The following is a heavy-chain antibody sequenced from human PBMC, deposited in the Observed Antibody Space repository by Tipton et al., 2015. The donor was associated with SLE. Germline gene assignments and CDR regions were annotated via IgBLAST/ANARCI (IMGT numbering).Heavy chain of an antibody. Sequence: TLSLTCTVSGGTISSHNSSWIPQPPGKGLEWIGYIYTSGSTNYDPPLKSRVTLSADTSKKQFSLKLSTVTAADTAVYYCARRVLYDFWSGFYYYYYMDVWGKGTTVTVSS. J-gene: IGHJ6*03. D-gene: IGHD3-3*01. CDR3: ARRVLYDFWSGFYYYYYMDV. CDR2: IYTSGST. V-gene: IGHV4-4*08. CDR1: GGTISSHN.